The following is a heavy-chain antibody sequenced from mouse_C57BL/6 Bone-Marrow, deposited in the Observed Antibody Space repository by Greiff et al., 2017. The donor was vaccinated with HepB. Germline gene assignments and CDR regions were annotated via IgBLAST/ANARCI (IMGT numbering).Heavy chain of an antibody. CDR3: ARPYGNEEIAMDY. Sequence: EVKVVESGGGLVKPGGSLKLSCAASGFTFSDYGMHWVRQAPEKGLEWVAYISSGSSTIYYADTVKGRFTISRDNAKNTLFLQMTSLRSEDTAMYYCARPYGNEEIAMDYWGQGTSVTVSS. V-gene: IGHV5-17*01. CDR1: GFTFSDYG. J-gene: IGHJ4*01. CDR2: ISSGSSTI. D-gene: IGHD2-1*01.